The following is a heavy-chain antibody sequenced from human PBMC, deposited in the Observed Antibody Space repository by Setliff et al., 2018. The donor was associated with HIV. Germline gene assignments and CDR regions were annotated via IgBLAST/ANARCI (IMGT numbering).Heavy chain of an antibody. Sequence: GGSLRLSCGASGFAVSSFGMHWVRQVPGKGLEWVAVIWNDGSNQFYADSVKGRFTISRDNAKNSLYLQMNSLRAEDTAVYYCATLYYDSSGYYPVAFDIWGQGTMVTVSS. J-gene: IGHJ3*02. CDR3: ATLYYDSSGYYPVAFDI. V-gene: IGHV3-33*03. CDR1: GFAVSSFG. CDR2: IWNDGSNQ. D-gene: IGHD3-22*01.